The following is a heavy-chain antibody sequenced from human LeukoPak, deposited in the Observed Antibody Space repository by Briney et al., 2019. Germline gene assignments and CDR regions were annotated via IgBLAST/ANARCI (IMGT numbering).Heavy chain of an antibody. V-gene: IGHV4-59*01. CDR2: IYYSGST. CDR3: ARGPAPRLNYAFDI. J-gene: IGHJ3*02. Sequence: SETLSLTCTVSGGSISSYFWCWIRQPPGKGLEWIGYIYYSGSTNYNPSLKSRVTISVDTSKNQFSLQLSSVTAAYMAVFYCARGPAPRLNYAFDIWGQGTIVTVSS. CDR1: GGSISSYF.